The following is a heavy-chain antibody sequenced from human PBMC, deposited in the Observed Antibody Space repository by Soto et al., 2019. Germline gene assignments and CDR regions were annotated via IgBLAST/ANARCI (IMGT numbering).Heavy chain of an antibody. CDR1: GFTFSSYW. D-gene: IGHD1-26*01. J-gene: IGHJ4*02. CDR3: ARVVGATQMDFDY. Sequence: TGGSLRLSCAASGFTFSSYWMTWVRQAPGKGLEWVANRKQDGSEKYYVDSVRGRFNMSRDNSKNSLYLQMNSLRAEDTAVYYCARVVGATQMDFDYWGQGTLVTVSS. V-gene: IGHV3-7*01. CDR2: RKQDGSEK.